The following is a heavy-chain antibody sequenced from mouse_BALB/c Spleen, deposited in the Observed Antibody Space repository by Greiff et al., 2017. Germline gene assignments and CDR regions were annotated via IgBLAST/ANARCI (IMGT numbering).Heavy chain of an antibody. CDR2: IWAGGST. D-gene: IGHD2-1*01. J-gene: IGHJ4*01. CDR1: GFTLTSYG. V-gene: IGHV2-9*02. CDR3: ARRYGNFYAVDY. Sequence: QVQLKESGPGLVAPSQSLSITCTVSGFTLTSYGVHWVRQPPGKGLEWLGVIWAGGSTNYNSALMSRLSISKDNSKSQVFLKMNSLQTDDTAMYYCARRYGNFYAVDYWGQGTSVTVSS.